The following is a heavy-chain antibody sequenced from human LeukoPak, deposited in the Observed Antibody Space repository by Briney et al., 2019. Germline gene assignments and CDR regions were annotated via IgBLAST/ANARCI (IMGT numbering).Heavy chain of an antibody. D-gene: IGHD3-16*01. CDR2: INPNSGGT. CDR3: ASGASAFDY. V-gene: IGHV1-2*02. J-gene: IGHJ4*02. Sequence: ASVKVSFKASIYTFTDYYMHLVRQAPGQGLEWMGWINPNSGGTNYAQKFQGRVTMTRDTSIRTAYMELSSLRSDDTAMYYCASGASAFDYWGQGTLVTVSS. CDR1: IYTFTDYY.